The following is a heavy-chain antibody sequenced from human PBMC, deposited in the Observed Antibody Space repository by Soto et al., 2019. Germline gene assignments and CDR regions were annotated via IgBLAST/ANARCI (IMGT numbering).Heavy chain of an antibody. CDR3: AIKGMDTSASPFDY. J-gene: IGHJ4*02. D-gene: IGHD5-18*01. CDR2: ISPYSGDT. Sequence: ASVKVSCKASGYTFTAYYIHWVRQAPGQGLEWMGRISPYSGDTDSAQKFQGRVTMTRDTSISTAYMDLSRLRSDDTAVYYCAIKGMDTSASPFDYWGLGTLVTVS. CDR1: GYTFTAYY. V-gene: IGHV1-2*02.